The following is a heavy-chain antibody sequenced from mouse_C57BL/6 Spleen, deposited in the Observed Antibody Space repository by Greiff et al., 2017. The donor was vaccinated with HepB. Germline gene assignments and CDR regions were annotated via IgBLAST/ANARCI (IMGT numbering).Heavy chain of an antibody. CDR2: IDPENGDT. D-gene: IGHD1-1*01. Sequence: DVKLQESGAELVRPGASVKLSCTASGFNIKDDYMHWVKQRPEQGLEWIGWIDPENGDTEYASKFQGKATITADTSSNTAYLQLSSLTSEDTAVYYCTFYYYGRRPEFAYWGQGTLVTVSA. CDR3: TFYYYGRRPEFAY. CDR1: GFNIKDDY. V-gene: IGHV14-4*01. J-gene: IGHJ3*01.